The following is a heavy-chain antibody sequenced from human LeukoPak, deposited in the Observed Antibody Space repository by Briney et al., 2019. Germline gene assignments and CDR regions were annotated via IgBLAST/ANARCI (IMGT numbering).Heavy chain of an antibody. J-gene: IGHJ4*02. CDR3: ARDVEWLRSLDY. V-gene: IGHV3-48*03. CDR1: GFTFSSYE. CDR2: ISSSGSTI. Sequence: PGGTLRLSCAASGFTFSSYEMNWVRQAPGTGLEWVSYISSSGSTIYYADSVKGRFTISRDNDKNSLYLQMNSLRAEDTGVYHCARDVEWLRSLDYWGQGTLVTVSS. D-gene: IGHD5-12*01.